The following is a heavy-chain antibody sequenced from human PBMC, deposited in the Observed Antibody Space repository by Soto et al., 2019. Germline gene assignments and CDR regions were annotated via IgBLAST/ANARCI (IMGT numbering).Heavy chain of an antibody. Sequence: EVQLLESGGGLVQHGGSLRLSCAASGFTFSIYAMSWVRQAPGKGLEWVSVISATGGSTYYADSVKGLFTISRDNSKNNPDLQMNSLRGEDTAVYYCAKGTRLQTACYHYGMDVWGQGTTVTVSS. D-gene: IGHD5-18*01. CDR3: AKGTRLQTACYHYGMDV. V-gene: IGHV3-23*01. J-gene: IGHJ6*02. CDR1: GFTFSIYA. CDR2: ISATGGST.